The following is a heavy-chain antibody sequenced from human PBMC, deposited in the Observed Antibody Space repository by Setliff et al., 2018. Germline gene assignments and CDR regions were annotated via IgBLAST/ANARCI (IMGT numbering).Heavy chain of an antibody. Sequence: SETLSLTCAVSGYSISSGYFWGWIRQPPGEGLEWIGSIYHSGKTYYNPSLKSRVTLSVDTSKNQFSLKLSSVTAADTAVYYCARLLAGTGGFFYYGVDVWGQGTTVTVS. CDR1: GYSISSGYF. D-gene: IGHD6-19*01. CDR3: ARLLAGTGGFFYYGVDV. J-gene: IGHJ6*02. CDR2: IYHSGKT. V-gene: IGHV4-38-2*01.